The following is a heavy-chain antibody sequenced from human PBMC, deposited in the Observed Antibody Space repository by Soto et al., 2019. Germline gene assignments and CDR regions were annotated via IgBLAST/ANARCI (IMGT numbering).Heavy chain of an antibody. V-gene: IGHV3-21*01. D-gene: IGHD3-22*01. CDR3: ARALPGYYDSSGYYYPGYGMDV. J-gene: IGHJ6*02. Sequence: GGSQRLSCAASGFTFSSYNMNWVRQAPGKGLEWVSFISSSSTYADSVKGRFTISRDNAKNSLSLQMNSLRAEDTAVYYCARALPGYYDSSGYYYPGYGMDVWGQGTTVTVSS. CDR1: GFTFSSYN. CDR2: ISSSST.